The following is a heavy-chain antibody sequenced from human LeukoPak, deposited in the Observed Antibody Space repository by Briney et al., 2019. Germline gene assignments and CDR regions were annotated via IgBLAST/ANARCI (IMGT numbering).Heavy chain of an antibody. V-gene: IGHV3-33*01. CDR1: GFTFSSYG. J-gene: IGHJ4*02. CDR2: IWYDGSNK. CDR3: ARDLGQQLVRGFDY. Sequence: GGSLRLSCAASGFTFSSYGMHWVRQAPGKGLEWVAVIWYDGSNKYYADSVKGRFTISRDNSKNTLYLRMNSLRAEDTAVYYCARDLGQQLVRGFDYWGQGTLVTVSS. D-gene: IGHD6-13*01.